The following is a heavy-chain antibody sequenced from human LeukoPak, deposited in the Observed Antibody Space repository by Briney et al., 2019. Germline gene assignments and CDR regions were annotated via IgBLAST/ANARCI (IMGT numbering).Heavy chain of an antibody. J-gene: IGHJ4*02. CDR3: AKCIRMCGDCSGFDY. V-gene: IGHV3-7*01. CDR2: IKQDGSET. Sequence: GGSLRLSCAVSGFSFSDYWMSWVRQAPGKGLEWVANIKQDGSETNYVDSVRGRFTISRDNAKNSLSLQMISLRAEDTALYYCAKCIRMCGDCSGFDYWGQGTLVTVSS. CDR1: GFSFSDYW. D-gene: IGHD2-21*01.